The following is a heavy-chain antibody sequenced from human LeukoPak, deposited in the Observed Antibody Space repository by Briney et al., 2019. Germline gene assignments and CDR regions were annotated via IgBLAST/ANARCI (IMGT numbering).Heavy chain of an antibody. D-gene: IGHD3-10*01. J-gene: IGHJ4*02. CDR3: ATVPMTMVRGVTAGGLEY. CDR1: GYTLTELS. CDR2: FDPEDGET. Sequence: PLASVKVSCKVSGYTLTELSMHWVRQAPGKGLEWMGGFDPEDGETIYAQKFQGRVTMTEDTSTDTAYMELSSLRSEDTAVYYCATVPMTMVRGVTAGGLEYWGQGTLVTVSS. V-gene: IGHV1-24*01.